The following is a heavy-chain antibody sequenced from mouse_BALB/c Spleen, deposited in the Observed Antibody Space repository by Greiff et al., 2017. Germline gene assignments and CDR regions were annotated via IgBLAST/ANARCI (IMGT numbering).Heavy chain of an antibody. Sequence: QVQLKQPGAELVKPGASVKLSCKASGYTFTSYWMHWVKQRPGQGLEWIGEIDPSDSYTNYNQKFKGKATLTVDKSSSTAYMQLSSLTSEDSAVYYCARKGGYGYNYYAMDYWGQGTSVTVSS. CDR2: IDPSDSYT. J-gene: IGHJ4*01. CDR1: GYTFTSYW. D-gene: IGHD1-2*01. CDR3: ARKGGYGYNYYAMDY. V-gene: IGHV1-69*02.